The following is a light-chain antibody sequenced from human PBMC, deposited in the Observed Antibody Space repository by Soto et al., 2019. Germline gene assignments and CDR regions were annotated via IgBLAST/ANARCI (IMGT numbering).Light chain of an antibody. Sequence: DIRVTQSPLSLSASVGDRVTITCRASRDIDNSLAWYQQIPGRAPKLLIYGASSLQSGVPSRFSGSGSGTYFVLTITNLQPEDVATYYCQKYNKAPWIFGQGTKV. J-gene: IGKJ1*01. CDR3: QKYNKAPWI. V-gene: IGKV1-27*01. CDR1: RDIDNS. CDR2: GAS.